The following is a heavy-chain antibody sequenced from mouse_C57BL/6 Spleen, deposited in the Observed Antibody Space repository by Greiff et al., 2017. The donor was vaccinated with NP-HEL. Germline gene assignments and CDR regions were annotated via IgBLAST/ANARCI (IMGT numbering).Heavy chain of an antibody. CDR1: GYAFSSSW. V-gene: IGHV1-82*01. D-gene: IGHD1-1*01. J-gene: IGHJ4*01. CDR3: AKPSVCYYGSSYAMDY. CDR2: IYPGDGDT. Sequence: QVQLQQSGPELAKPGASVKISCKASGYAFSSSWMNWVKQRPGKGLEWIGRIYPGDGDTNYNGKFKGKATLTADKSSSTAYMQLSSLTSEDSAVYSWAKPSVCYYGSSYAMDYWGQGTSVTVSS.